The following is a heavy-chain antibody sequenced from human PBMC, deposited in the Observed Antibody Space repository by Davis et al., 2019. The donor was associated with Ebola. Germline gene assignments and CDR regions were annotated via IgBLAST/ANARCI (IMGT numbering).Heavy chain of an antibody. CDR1: GGSISSSSYY. D-gene: IGHD5-18*01. CDR2: IYYSGST. J-gene: IGHJ5*02. CDR3: ARAPTWIQLWPLNWFDP. V-gene: IGHV4-39*07. Sequence: PSETLSLTCTVSGGSISSSSYYWGWIRQPPGKGLEWIGSIYYSGSTYYNPSLKSRVTISVDTSKNQFSLKLSSVTAADTAVYYCARAPTWIQLWPLNWFDPWGQGTLVTVSS.